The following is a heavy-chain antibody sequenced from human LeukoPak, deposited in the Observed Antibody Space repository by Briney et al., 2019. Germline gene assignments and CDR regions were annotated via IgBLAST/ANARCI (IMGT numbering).Heavy chain of an antibody. D-gene: IGHD2-2*01. CDR3: AGELLSDQYYYYYYYMDV. CDR2: IIPILGIA. J-gene: IGHJ6*03. Sequence: ASVKVSCKASGGTFSSYTISWVRQAPGQGLEWMGRIIPILGIANYPQKFQGRVTITADKSTSTAYMELSSLRSEDTAVYYCAGELLSDQYYYYYYYMDVWGKGTTVTVSS. V-gene: IGHV1-69*02. CDR1: GGTFSSYT.